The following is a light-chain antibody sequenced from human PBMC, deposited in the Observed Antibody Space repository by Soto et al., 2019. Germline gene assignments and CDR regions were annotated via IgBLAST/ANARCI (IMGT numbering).Light chain of an antibody. V-gene: IGKV3-11*01. CDR2: DAS. CDR3: QQRSNWPPWT. J-gene: IGKJ1*01. Sequence: EILLTQSPATLSLSPGERGTLSCMASQSVSSYLAWYQQKPGQAPRLLIYDASNRATGIPARFSGSGSGTDFTLTISSLEPEDFAVYYCQQRSNWPPWTFGQGTKVDIK. CDR1: QSVSSY.